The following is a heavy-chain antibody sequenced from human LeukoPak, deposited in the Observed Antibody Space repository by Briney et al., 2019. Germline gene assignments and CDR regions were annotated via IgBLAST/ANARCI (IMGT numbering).Heavy chain of an antibody. J-gene: IGHJ4*02. CDR1: GYTFTSYY. CDR2: INPSGGST. Sequence: ALVKVSCKASGYTFTSYYMHWVRQAPGQGLEWMGIINPSGGSTSYAQKFRGRVTMTRDTSTSTVYMELSSLRSEDTAVYYCARVAAVWSYTAAYYFDYWGQGTLVTVSS. D-gene: IGHD1-26*01. V-gene: IGHV1-46*03. CDR3: ARVAAVWSYTAAYYFDY.